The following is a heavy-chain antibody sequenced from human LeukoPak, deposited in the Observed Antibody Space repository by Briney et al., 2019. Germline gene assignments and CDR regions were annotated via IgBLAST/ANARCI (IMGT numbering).Heavy chain of an antibody. J-gene: IGHJ4*02. Sequence: GGSLRLSCTVSGFTVSSNSMSWVRQAPGKGLEWVSFIYSGTTHYSDSVKGRFTISRDNSKNTLYLQMNSLRAEDTAVYYCARRAGTYSHPYDYWGQGTLVTVSS. CDR3: ARRAGTYSHPYDY. V-gene: IGHV3-53*01. CDR2: IYSGTT. CDR1: GFTVSSNS. D-gene: IGHD6-19*01.